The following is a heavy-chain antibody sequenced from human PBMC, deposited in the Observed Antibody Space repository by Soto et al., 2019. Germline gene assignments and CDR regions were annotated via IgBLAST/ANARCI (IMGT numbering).Heavy chain of an antibody. V-gene: IGHV3-30-3*01. CDR1: GFTFSSYA. J-gene: IGHJ3*02. CDR3: ARDHPRSSNSALPVI. Sequence: GGSLRLSCAASGFTFSSYALHWVRQAPCKGLEWGAVISYDGSNKYYADSVKGRFTISRDNSKNTLYLQMNSLRAEDTAVYYCARDHPRSSNSALPVIWGQGTMVTVSS. CDR2: ISYDGSNK. D-gene: IGHD3-10*01.